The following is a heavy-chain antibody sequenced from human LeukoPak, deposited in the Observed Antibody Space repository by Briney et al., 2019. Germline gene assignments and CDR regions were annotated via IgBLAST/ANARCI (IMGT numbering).Heavy chain of an antibody. D-gene: IGHD5-24*01. CDR2: ISWNSGSI. J-gene: IGHJ4*02. Sequence: GGSLRLSCAASGFTFDDYAMHWVRQAPGKGLEWVSGISWNSGSIGYADSVKGRFTISRDNAKNSLYLQMNSLRAEDTALYHCASVEMATILWGQGTLVTVSS. CDR3: ASVEMATIL. CDR1: GFTFDDYA. V-gene: IGHV3-9*01.